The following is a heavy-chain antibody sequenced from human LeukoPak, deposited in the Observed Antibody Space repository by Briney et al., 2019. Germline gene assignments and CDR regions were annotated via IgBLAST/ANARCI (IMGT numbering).Heavy chain of an antibody. J-gene: IGHJ3*02. Sequence: PSETLSLTCTVSGGSISSSSYYWGWIRQPPGKGLEWIGSIYHSGSTYYNPSLKSRVTLSVDTSKNQFSLKLISVTAADTAVYYCASTYSLYDAFDIWGQGTMVTVSS. V-gene: IGHV4-39*07. CDR3: ASTYSLYDAFDI. CDR1: GGSISSSSYY. CDR2: IYHSGST. D-gene: IGHD1-26*01.